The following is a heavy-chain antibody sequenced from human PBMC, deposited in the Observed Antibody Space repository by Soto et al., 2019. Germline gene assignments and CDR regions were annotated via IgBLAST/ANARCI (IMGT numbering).Heavy chain of an antibody. CDR1: GFTFSSYG. CDR3: AKELNDILTGYSYYFDY. V-gene: IGHV3-30*18. D-gene: IGHD3-9*01. J-gene: IGHJ4*02. CDR2: ISYDGSNK. Sequence: GGSLRLSCAASGFTFSSYGMHWVRQAPGKGLEWVAVISYDGSNKYYADSVKGRFTISRDNSKNTLYLQMNSLRAEDTAVYYCAKELNDILTGYSYYFDYWGQGTLVTVSS.